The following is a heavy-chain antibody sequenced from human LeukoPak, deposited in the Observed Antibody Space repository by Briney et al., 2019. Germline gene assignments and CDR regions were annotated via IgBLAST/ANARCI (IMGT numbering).Heavy chain of an antibody. CDR1: GGSISSGDYY. J-gene: IGHJ6*03. CDR3: ARLPTTVTTRYVDV. CDR2: IYTSGST. Sequence: SETLSLTCTVSGGSISSGDYYWSWIRQPAGKGLEWIGRIYTSGSTNYNPSLKSRVTMSVDTSKNQFSLKLSSVTAADTAVYYCARLPTTVTTRYVDVWGKGTTVTVSS. D-gene: IGHD4-11*01. V-gene: IGHV4-61*02.